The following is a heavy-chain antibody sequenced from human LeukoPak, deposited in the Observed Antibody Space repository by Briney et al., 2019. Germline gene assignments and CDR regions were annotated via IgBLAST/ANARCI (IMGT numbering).Heavy chain of an antibody. CDR2: ISGDGGST. Sequence: GGSLRLSCAAPGFIFGNYAIHWIRQAPGKGLEWVSLISGDGGSTFYADSVKGRFTISRDNSKNSLSLQMSSLRSEDTALYYCARESETSGWYDYWGQGTLVTVSS. CDR1: GFIFGNYA. J-gene: IGHJ4*02. D-gene: IGHD6-19*01. V-gene: IGHV3-43*02. CDR3: ARESETSGWYDY.